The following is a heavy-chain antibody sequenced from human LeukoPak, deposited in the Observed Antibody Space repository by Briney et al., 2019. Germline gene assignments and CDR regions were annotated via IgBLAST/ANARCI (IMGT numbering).Heavy chain of an antibody. CDR3: ARAPSSAAGTSHVVY. J-gene: IGHJ4*02. CDR2: ISAYNGNT. CDR1: GYTFTSYG. V-gene: IGHV1-18*01. Sequence: ASVKVSCKASGYTFTSYGISWVRQAPGQGLEWMGWISAYNGNTNYAQKLQGRVTMTTDTSTSTAYMELRSLRSDDTAVYYCARAPSSAAGTSHVVYWGQGTLVTVSS. D-gene: IGHD6-13*01.